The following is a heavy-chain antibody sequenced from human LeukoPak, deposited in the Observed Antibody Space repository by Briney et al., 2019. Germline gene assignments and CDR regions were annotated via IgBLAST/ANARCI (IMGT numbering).Heavy chain of an antibody. CDR2: IYSGGST. V-gene: IGHV3-66*01. Sequence: GGSLRLSCAASGFTVSSNYMSWVRQAPGKGLEWVSVIYSGGSTYYADSVKGRFTIPRDNSKNTLYLQMNSLGAEDTAVYYCARETYYYDSSGYRWFDPWGQGTLVTVSS. J-gene: IGHJ5*02. CDR1: GFTVSSNY. D-gene: IGHD3-22*01. CDR3: ARETYYYDSSGYRWFDP.